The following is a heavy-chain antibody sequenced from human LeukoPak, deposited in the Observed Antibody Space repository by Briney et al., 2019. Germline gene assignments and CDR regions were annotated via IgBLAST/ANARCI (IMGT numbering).Heavy chain of an antibody. Sequence: SETLSLTCTVSGYSISSGYYWGWIRQPPGKGLEWIESIYHSGSTYYNPSLKSRVTISVDTSKNHFSLKLSSVTAADTAVYYCARGTMTTVTYFDYWGQGTLVTVSS. CDR3: ARGTMTTVTYFDY. CDR2: IYHSGST. CDR1: GYSISSGYY. J-gene: IGHJ4*02. D-gene: IGHD4-17*01. V-gene: IGHV4-38-2*02.